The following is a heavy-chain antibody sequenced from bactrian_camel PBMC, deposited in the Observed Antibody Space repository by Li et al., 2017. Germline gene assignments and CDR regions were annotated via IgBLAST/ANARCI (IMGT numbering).Heavy chain of an antibody. J-gene: IGHJ4*01. CDR1: GFTFSNYA. CDR3: VGDPHLEY. CDR2: ISGGGSPS. Sequence: DVQLVESGGGLVQPGGSLRLSCVASGFTFSNYALSWVRQAPGKGLEWVSRISGGGSPSVYADSVKGRFTVSKDHAKNTLYLQMNSLKPEDTAVYYCVGDPHLEYWGQGTQVTVS. V-gene: IGHV3S42*01.